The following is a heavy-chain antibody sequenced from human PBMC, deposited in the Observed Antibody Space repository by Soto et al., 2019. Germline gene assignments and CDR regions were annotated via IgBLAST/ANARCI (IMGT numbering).Heavy chain of an antibody. Sequence: SETLSLTCAVYGGSFSGYYWSWIRQPPGKGLEWIGEINHSGSTNYNPSLKSRVTISVDTSKNQFSLKLSSVTAADTAVYYCARTDTFPNSGYDYSYYYYGMDVWGQGTTVTAP. J-gene: IGHJ6*02. D-gene: IGHD5-12*01. V-gene: IGHV4-34*01. CDR1: GGSFSGYY. CDR3: ARTDTFPNSGYDYSYYYYGMDV. CDR2: INHSGST.